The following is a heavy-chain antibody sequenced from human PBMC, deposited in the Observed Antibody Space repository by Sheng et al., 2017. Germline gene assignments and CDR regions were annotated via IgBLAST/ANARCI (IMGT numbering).Heavy chain of an antibody. CDR2: MNPNSGNT. CDR1: GYTFTSYD. CDR3: ARGRKVRPIAFSWFDP. Sequence: QVQLVQSGAEVKKPGASVKVSCKASGYTFTSYDINWVRQATGQGLEWMGWMNPNSGNTGYAQKFQGRVTITRNTSISTAYMELSSLRSEDTAVYYCARGRKVRPIAFSWFDPWGQGTLVTVSS. V-gene: IGHV1-8*03. D-gene: IGHD3-16*01. J-gene: IGHJ5*02.